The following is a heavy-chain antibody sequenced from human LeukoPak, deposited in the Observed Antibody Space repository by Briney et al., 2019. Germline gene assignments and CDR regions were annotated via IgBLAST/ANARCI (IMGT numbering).Heavy chain of an antibody. V-gene: IGHV3-23*01. Sequence: GGSLRLSCAAPGFTFSSYAMSWVRQAPGKGLEWVSAISGSGGSTYYADSVKGRFTISRDNSKNTLYLQMNSLRAEDTAVYYCASSYYYDSSGYWGQGTLVTVSS. D-gene: IGHD3-22*01. J-gene: IGHJ4*02. CDR2: ISGSGGST. CDR3: ASSYYYDSSGY. CDR1: GFTFSSYA.